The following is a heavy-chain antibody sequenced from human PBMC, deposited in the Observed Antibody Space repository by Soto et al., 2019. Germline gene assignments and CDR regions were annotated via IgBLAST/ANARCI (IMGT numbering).Heavy chain of an antibody. CDR3: ARGYCGGDCYSYNWFDP. V-gene: IGHV4-59*01. D-gene: IGHD2-21*02. CDR1: GGSISSYY. J-gene: IGHJ5*02. CDR2: IYYSGST. Sequence: QVQLQESGPGLVKPSETLSLTCTVSGGSISSYYWSWIQQPPGKGLEWIGYIYYSGSTNYNPSLKSRVTISVDTSKNQCSLKLSSVTAADTAVYYCARGYCGGDCYSYNWFDPWGQGTLVTVSS.